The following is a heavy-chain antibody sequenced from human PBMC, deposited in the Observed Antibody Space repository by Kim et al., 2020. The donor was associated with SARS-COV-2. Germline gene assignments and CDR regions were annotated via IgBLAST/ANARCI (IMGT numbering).Heavy chain of an antibody. Sequence: GGSLRLSCAASGFTFSDHYMNWVRQAPGKGLEWVGRTRNKANSYTTEYAASVKGRFTISRDDSENSLFLQMNSLKTEDTAVYFCTRDRGNALQGQIDAFDIWGQGTMVTVSA. CDR1: GFTFSDHY. CDR3: TRDRGNALQGQIDAFDI. J-gene: IGHJ3*02. V-gene: IGHV3-72*01. D-gene: IGHD3-10*01. CDR2: TRNKANSYTT.